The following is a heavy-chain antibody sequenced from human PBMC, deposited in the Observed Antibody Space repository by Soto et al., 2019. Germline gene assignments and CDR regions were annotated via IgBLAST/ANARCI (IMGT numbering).Heavy chain of an antibody. CDR3: ARGLIILEPRMLKYYYYYYYMDV. V-gene: IGHV3-7*01. D-gene: IGHD1-1*01. CDR2: IKQDGSEK. CDR1: GFTFSSYW. J-gene: IGHJ6*03. Sequence: GGSLRLSCAASGFTFSSYWMSWVRQAPGKGLEWVANIKQDGSEKYYVDSVKGRFTISRDNAKNSLYLQMNSRRAEDTAVYDCARGLIILEPRMLKYYYYYYYMDVWGKGTTVTVSS.